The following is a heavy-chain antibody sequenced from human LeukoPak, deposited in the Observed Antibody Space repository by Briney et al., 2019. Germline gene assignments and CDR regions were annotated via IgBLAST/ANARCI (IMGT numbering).Heavy chain of an antibody. J-gene: IGHJ4*02. Sequence: SETLSLTCTVSGGSISSYYWSWIRQPPGKGLEWIGYIYYSGSTNSNPSLKSRVTISVDTSKNQFSLKLSSVTAADTAVYYCAAGVTQYYFDYWGQGTLVTVSS. CDR3: AAGVTQYYFDY. CDR1: GGSISSYY. V-gene: IGHV4-59*01. D-gene: IGHD4-11*01. CDR2: IYYSGST.